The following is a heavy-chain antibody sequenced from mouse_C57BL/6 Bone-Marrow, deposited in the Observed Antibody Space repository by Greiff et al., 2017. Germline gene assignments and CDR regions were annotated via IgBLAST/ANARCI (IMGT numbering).Heavy chain of an antibody. J-gene: IGHJ1*03. Sequence: EVQLQQSGPELVKPGASVKIPCKASGYTFTDYNMDWVKQSHGKSLEWIGDINPNNGGTIYNQKFKGKATLTVDKSSSTAYMELRSLTSEDTAVYYCARRMAIDGYYDWYFDVWGTGTTVTVSS. V-gene: IGHV1-18*01. D-gene: IGHD2-3*01. CDR3: ARRMAIDGYYDWYFDV. CDR1: GYTFTDYN. CDR2: INPNNGGT.